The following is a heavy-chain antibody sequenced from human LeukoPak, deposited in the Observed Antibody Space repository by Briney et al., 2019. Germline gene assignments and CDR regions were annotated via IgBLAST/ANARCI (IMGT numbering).Heavy chain of an antibody. CDR1: GFTFSGHV. J-gene: IGHJ4*02. D-gene: IGHD6-13*01. Sequence: GGSLRLSCAASGFTFSGHVLHWVRQAPGMGLEWVAVIWYDGGNKYYADSVKGRFTISRDNSKNTLYLQMNSLRAEDTAVYYCARVAPIYSSSLYYLDYWGQGSLVTVSS. V-gene: IGHV3-33*01. CDR3: ARVAPIYSSSLYYLDY. CDR2: IWYDGGNK.